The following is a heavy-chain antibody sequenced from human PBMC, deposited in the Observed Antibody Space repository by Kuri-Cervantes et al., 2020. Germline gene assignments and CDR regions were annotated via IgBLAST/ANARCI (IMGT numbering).Heavy chain of an antibody. D-gene: IGHD1-1*01. Sequence: SETLSLTCAVYGGSFSGYYWSWIRQPPGKGLEWIGENNHSGSTNYNPSLKSRVTISVDTSKNQFSLKLSSVTAADTAVYYCARRRTTGGDYWGQGTLVTVSS. V-gene: IGHV4-34*01. CDR1: GGSFSGYY. CDR3: ARRRTTGGDY. J-gene: IGHJ4*02. CDR2: NNHSGST.